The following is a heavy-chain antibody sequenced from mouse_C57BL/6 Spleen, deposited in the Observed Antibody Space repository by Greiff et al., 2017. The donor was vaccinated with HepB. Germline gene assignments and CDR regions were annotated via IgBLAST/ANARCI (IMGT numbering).Heavy chain of an antibody. V-gene: IGHV5-17*01. J-gene: IGHJ2*01. D-gene: IGHD2-2*01. CDR3: ARPGGYDSFDY. CDR1: GFTFSDYG. CDR2: ISSGSSTI. Sequence: EVKVEESGGGLVKPGGSLKLSCAASGFTFSDYGMHWVRQAPEKGLEWVAYISSGSSTIYYADTVKGRFTISRDNAKNTLFLQMTSLRSEDTAMYYCARPGGYDSFDYWGQGTTLTVSS.